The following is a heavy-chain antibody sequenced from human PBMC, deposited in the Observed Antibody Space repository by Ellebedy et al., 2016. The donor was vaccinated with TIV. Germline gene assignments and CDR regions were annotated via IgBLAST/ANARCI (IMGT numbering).Heavy chain of an antibody. CDR1: GVSISSYY. CDR3: ARQGKEIRYFDWLYDI. Sequence: MPSETLSLTCTVSGVSISSYYWNWIRQPPGKGLEWIGYIYYSGSTDYSPSLKSRVTISVDTSKNQFSLKLSSVTAADTAVYYCARQGKEIRYFDWLYDIWGQGTLVTVSS. CDR2: IYYSGST. D-gene: IGHD3-9*01. V-gene: IGHV4-59*08. J-gene: IGHJ3*02.